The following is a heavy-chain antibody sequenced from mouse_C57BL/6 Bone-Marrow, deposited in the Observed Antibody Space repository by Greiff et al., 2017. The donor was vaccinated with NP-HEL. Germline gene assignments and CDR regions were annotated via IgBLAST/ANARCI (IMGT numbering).Heavy chain of an antibody. CDR2: ISYDGSN. Sequence: DVKLQESGPGLVKPSQSLSLTCSVTGYSITSGYYWNWIRQFPGNKLEWMGYISYDGSNNYNPSLKNRISITRDTSKNQFFLKLNSVTTEDTATYYCARVYYYGSSYGAMDYWGQGTSVTVSS. V-gene: IGHV3-6*01. CDR1: GYSITSGYY. D-gene: IGHD1-1*01. J-gene: IGHJ4*01. CDR3: ARVYYYGSSYGAMDY.